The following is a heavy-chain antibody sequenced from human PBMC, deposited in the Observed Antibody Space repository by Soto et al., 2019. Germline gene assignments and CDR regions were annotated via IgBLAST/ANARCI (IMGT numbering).Heavy chain of an antibody. CDR1: GYSFTSYW. CDR2: IYPGDSDT. J-gene: IGHJ3*02. CDR3: ARGDVDTAMAPAFDI. Sequence: GESLKISCKGPGYSFTSYWIGWVRQMPGKGLEWMGIIYPGDSDTRYSPSFQGQVTISADKSIGTAYLQWSSLKASDTAMYYCARGDVDTAMAPAFDIWGQGTMVTVSS. D-gene: IGHD5-18*01. V-gene: IGHV5-51*01.